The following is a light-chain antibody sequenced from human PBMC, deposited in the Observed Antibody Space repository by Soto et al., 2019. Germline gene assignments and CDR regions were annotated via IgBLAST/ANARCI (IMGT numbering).Light chain of an antibody. V-gene: IGLV2-8*01. CDR2: EVS. Sequence: QSVLTQPPSASGSPGQSVTISCTGTSSDVGGYNYVSWYQQHPGKAPKLMIYEVSKRPSGVPDRFSGSKSGNTASLTVSGLQAEDEADYYCSSYVGPNSYVFGTGNKVTVL. CDR1: SSDVGGYNY. J-gene: IGLJ1*01. CDR3: SSYVGPNSYV.